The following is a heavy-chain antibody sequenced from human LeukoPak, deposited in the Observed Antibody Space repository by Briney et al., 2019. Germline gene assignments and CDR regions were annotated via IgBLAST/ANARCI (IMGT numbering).Heavy chain of an antibody. V-gene: IGHV4-59*02. Sequence: PSETLSLIYTVLDRSATSSEWVWISQPPGKGLEWIAYINYSGNTNYNPSLKSRVTISVDTSKNQFSLKLSSVTAADTAVYYCAREGGPYRPLDYSGQGTLVTVSS. J-gene: IGHJ4*02. CDR1: DRSATSSE. CDR3: AREGGPYRPLDY. CDR2: INYSGNT.